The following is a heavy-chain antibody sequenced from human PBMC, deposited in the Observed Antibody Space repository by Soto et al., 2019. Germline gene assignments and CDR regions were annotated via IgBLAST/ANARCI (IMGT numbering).Heavy chain of an antibody. D-gene: IGHD3-3*01. CDR1: GVPFSSYA. Sequence: SVKVSCKASGVPFSSYAISWVRQAPGQGLEWMGGIIPIFGTANYAQKFQGRVTITADESTSTAYMELSSLRSEDTAVYYCARDQSAWFDPWGQGTLVTVSS. CDR3: ARDQSAWFDP. V-gene: IGHV1-69*13. J-gene: IGHJ5*02. CDR2: IIPIFGTA.